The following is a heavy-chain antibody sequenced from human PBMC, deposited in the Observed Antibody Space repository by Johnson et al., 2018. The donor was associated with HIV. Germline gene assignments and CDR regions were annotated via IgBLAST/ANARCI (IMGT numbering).Heavy chain of an antibody. CDR3: AKGQTGYSSSWDSGGAFDI. CDR1: GFNVSSDY. D-gene: IGHD6-13*01. CDR2: IYSGGST. J-gene: IGHJ3*02. V-gene: IGHV3-66*01. Sequence: MQLVESGGALVQPGGSLRLSCAASGFNVSSDYMSWVRQAPGKGLEWVSLIYSGGSTYYTDSVKGRFTISRDNSKKTLYLQMNSLRAEDTAVYYCAKGQTGYSSSWDSGGAFDIWGQGTMVTVSS.